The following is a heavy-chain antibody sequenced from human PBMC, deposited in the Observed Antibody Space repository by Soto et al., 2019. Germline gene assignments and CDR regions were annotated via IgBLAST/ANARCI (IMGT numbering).Heavy chain of an antibody. J-gene: IGHJ5*02. V-gene: IGHV3-23*01. CDR3: AKDKGRGPYYYGSGSSYGWFDP. CDR2: ISGSGGST. D-gene: IGHD3-10*01. Sequence: GGSLRLSCAASGFTFSSYAMSWVRQAPGKGLEWVSAISGSGGSTYYADSVKGRFTISRDNSKNTLYLQMNSLRAEDTAVYYCAKDKGRGPYYYGSGSSYGWFDPWGQGTLVTVSS. CDR1: GFTFSSYA.